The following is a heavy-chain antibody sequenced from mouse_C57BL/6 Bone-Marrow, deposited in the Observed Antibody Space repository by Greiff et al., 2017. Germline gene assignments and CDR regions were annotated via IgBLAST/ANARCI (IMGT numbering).Heavy chain of an antibody. V-gene: IGHV1-81*01. Sequence: QVHVKQSGAELARPGASVKLSCKASGYTFTSYGISWVKQRTGQGLEWIGEIYPRSGNTYYNEKFKGKATLTADKSSSTAYMELRSLTSEDSAVYFWASGIYYGNSYWYFDVWGTGTTVTVSS. CDR3: ASGIYYGNSYWYFDV. D-gene: IGHD2-1*01. CDR2: IYPRSGNT. CDR1: GYTFTSYG. J-gene: IGHJ1*03.